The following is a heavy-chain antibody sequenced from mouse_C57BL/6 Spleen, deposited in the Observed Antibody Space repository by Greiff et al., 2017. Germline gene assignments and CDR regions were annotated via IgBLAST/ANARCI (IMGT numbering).Heavy chain of an antibody. CDR2: RWSGGST. D-gene: IGHD2-1*01. V-gene: IGHV2-2*01. Sequence: VQLVESGPGLVQPSQSLSITCTVSGFSLPSYGVHWVRQSPGTGLAWLGVRWSGGSTEYNAAFISRLSISKVNSKSQVFFKMNSLRADDTAIYYCARKRDLLWEGMYYWVQGTSVTVSS. CDR3: ARKRDLLWEGMYY. CDR1: GFSLPSYG. J-gene: IGHJ4*01.